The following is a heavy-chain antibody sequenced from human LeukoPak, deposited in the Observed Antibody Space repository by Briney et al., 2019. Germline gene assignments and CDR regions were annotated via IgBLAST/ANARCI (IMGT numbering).Heavy chain of an antibody. Sequence: GGSLRLSCAASGFTFSDYYMGWVRQAPGKGLEWVSAISGSGGSTYYADSVKGRFTISRDNSKNTLYLQMNSLRAEDTAVYYCAKGHAAYGSGSYSDYWGQGTLVTVSS. CDR1: GFTFSDYY. V-gene: IGHV3-23*01. CDR2: ISGSGGST. CDR3: AKGHAAYGSGSYSDY. J-gene: IGHJ4*02. D-gene: IGHD3-10*01.